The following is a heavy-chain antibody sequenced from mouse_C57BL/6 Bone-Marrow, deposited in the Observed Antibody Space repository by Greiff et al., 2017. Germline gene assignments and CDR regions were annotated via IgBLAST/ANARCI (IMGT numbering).Heavy chain of an antibody. D-gene: IGHD2-2*01. J-gene: IGHJ1*03. CDR1: GFTFSDYY. V-gene: IGHV5-16*01. CDR3: ARDYYGYDRGWYFDV. CDR2: INYDGSST. Sequence: EVQGVASEGGLVQPGSSMKLSCTASGFTFSDYYMAWVRQVPEKGLEWVANINYDGSSTYYLDSLKSRFIISRDNAKNILYLQMSSLKSEDTATYYCARDYYGYDRGWYFDVWGTGTTVTVSS.